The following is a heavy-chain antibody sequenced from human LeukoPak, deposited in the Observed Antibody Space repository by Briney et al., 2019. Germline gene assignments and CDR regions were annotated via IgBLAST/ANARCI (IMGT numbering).Heavy chain of an antibody. Sequence: GGSLRLSCAASGFTFSSYAMHWVRQAPGKGLEYVSAISSNGGSTYYANSVKGRFTISRDNSKNTLYLQMGSLRAEDMAVYYCARDNELVGHAFDIWGQGTMVTVSS. V-gene: IGHV3-64*01. CDR1: GFTFSSYA. D-gene: IGHD2-8*02. CDR2: ISSNGGST. J-gene: IGHJ3*02. CDR3: ARDNELVGHAFDI.